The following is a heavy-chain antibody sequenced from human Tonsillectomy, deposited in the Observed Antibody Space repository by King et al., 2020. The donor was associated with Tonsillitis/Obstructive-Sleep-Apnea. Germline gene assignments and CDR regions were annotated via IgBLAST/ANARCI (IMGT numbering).Heavy chain of an antibody. CDR1: GGFISTYC. V-gene: IGHV4-59*01. Sequence: QLQESGPGLAKPSETLSLTCTVSGGFISTYCWSWIRQPPGKGLEWIGYICYSGSTNYNPSLKSRVTISVDTSKNQFSLKLSSVTAADTAVYYCARDMVLEAGGDAFDIWGQGTMVTVSS. D-gene: IGHD2-8*01. CDR3: ARDMVLEAGGDAFDI. J-gene: IGHJ3*02. CDR2: ICYSGST.